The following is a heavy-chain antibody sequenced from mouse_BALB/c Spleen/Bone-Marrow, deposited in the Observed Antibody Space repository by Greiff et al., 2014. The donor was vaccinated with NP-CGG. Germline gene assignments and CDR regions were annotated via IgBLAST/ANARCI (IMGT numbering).Heavy chain of an antibody. CDR3: ARYDGYYGAMDY. J-gene: IGHJ4*01. V-gene: IGHV1-67*01. Sequence: QVPLKESGPELVGPGVSVKISCKGSGYTFTGYAMHWVKQSHAKRLEWIGVISTYSGNTNYNQKVKGKATMTVDKSSSTAYMELARLTSEDSAIYYCARYDGYYGAMDYWGQGTSVTVSS. D-gene: IGHD2-3*01. CDR1: GYTFTGYA. CDR2: ISTYSGNT.